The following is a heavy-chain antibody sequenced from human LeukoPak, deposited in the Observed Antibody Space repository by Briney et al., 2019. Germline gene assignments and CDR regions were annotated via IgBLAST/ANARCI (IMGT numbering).Heavy chain of an antibody. CDR3: ARARYGSGSYDDAFDM. CDR2: ISAYNGNT. J-gene: IGHJ3*02. V-gene: IGHV1-18*01. Sequence: ASVKVSCKASDYTFSSFGISWVRQAPGQGLEWMGWISAYNGNTNHAQKLQGRVTMATDTSTSTAYMELRSLRSDDTAVYYCARARYGSGSYDDAFDMWGQGTMVTVSS. CDR1: DYTFSSFG. D-gene: IGHD3-10*01.